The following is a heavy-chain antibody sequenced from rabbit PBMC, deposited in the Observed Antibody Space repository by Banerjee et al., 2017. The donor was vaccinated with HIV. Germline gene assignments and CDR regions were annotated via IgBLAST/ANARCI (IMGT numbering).Heavy chain of an antibody. CDR1: GFDFSNYY. CDR3: ARLGLIVGGIGNL. D-gene: IGHD4-2*01. Sequence: QLKESGGGLVQPGRSLKLSCKASGFDFSNYYVSWVRQAPGKGLEWIGYINPVFGSTYCASWVNGRFTISSHDAQNTLYLQLTSLTAADTATYFCARLGLIVGGIGNLWGQGTLVTVS. CDR2: INPVFGST. J-gene: IGHJ4*01. V-gene: IGHV1S7*01.